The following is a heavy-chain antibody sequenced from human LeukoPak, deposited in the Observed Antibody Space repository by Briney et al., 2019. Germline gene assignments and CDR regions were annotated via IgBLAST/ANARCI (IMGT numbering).Heavy chain of an antibody. D-gene: IGHD3-3*01. CDR2: INPNSGGT. Sequence: ASVKVSCKASGYTFTGYYMHWGRQAPGQGLEWMGWINPNSGGTNYAQKFQGRVTMTRDTSISTAYMELSRLRSDDTAVYYCARGSVADSYYMDVWGKGTTVTVSS. CDR1: GYTFTGYY. J-gene: IGHJ6*03. V-gene: IGHV1-2*02. CDR3: ARGSVADSYYMDV.